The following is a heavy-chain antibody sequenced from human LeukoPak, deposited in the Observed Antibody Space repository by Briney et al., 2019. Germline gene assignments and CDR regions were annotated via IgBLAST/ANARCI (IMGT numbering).Heavy chain of an antibody. D-gene: IGHD3-3*01. CDR2: ISYDGSNK. V-gene: IGHV3-30-3*01. CDR1: GFTFSRYA. J-gene: IGHJ3*02. Sequence: GSLRLSCAASGFTFSRYAMHWVRQAPVKGLEWVALISYDGSNKYYTDSVRGRFTISRDNSKNTLYLQMNTLRPEDTAVYYCARALDFWSAHGNAFDIWGQGTMVTVSS. CDR3: ARALDFWSAHGNAFDI.